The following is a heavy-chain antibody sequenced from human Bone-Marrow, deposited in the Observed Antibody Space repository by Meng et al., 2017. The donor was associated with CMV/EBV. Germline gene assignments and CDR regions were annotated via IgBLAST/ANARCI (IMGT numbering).Heavy chain of an antibody. CDR1: GFTFSSNY. CDR2: IYSGGST. Sequence: GGSLRLSCAASGFTFSSNYMSWVRQAPGKGLEWVSVIYSGGSTYYADSVKGRFTISRDNSKNTLYLQMNSLRAEDTAVYYCASSSIAARFPDYWGQGTLVTVSS. J-gene: IGHJ4*02. CDR3: ASSSIAARFPDY. V-gene: IGHV3-53*01. D-gene: IGHD6-6*01.